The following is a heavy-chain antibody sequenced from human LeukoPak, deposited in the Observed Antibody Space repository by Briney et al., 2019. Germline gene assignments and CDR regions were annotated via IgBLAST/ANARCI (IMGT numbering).Heavy chain of an antibody. CDR3: ASGGGYCENWFAP. Sequence: KSGGPLRLSCAASGFPFSAYSMNWFRQRPGKGLEWVSTFISSTSYIYYADSVQGRFTISRDNAKNSLYLQMNDLIVDDTAVYYCASGGGYCENWFAPWGQGTLVTVSS. J-gene: IGHJ5*02. CDR1: GFPFSAYS. D-gene: IGHD2-21*01. CDR2: FISSTSYI. V-gene: IGHV3-21*01.